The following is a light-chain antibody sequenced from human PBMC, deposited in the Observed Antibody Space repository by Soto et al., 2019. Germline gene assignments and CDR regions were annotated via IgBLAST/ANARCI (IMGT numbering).Light chain of an antibody. CDR2: GAS. CDR3: QQYNIWPPWT. V-gene: IGKV3-15*01. J-gene: IGKJ1*01. Sequence: EIVVTQSPATLSVSPGEGATLSCRARQSLSTNLAWYQHKPGQAPRLLIYGASTRATGIPARFSGSGSGTEFTLTISSLQSEDFAIYYCQQYNIWPPWTFGQGTKVDIK. CDR1: QSLSTN.